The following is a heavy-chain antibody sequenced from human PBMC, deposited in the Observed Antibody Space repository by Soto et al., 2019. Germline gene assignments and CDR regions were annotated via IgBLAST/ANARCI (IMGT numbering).Heavy chain of an antibody. CDR3: ARLEHMVTGNDY. CDR1: GGSVSSGSYY. Sequence: SETLSLTCTVSGGSVSSGSYYWSWIRQPPGKGLEWIGYIYYSGSTNYNPSLKSRVTISVDTSKNQFSLKLSSVTAADTAVYYCARLEHMVTGNDYWGQGTLVTVSS. V-gene: IGHV4-61*01. J-gene: IGHJ4*02. D-gene: IGHD5-18*01. CDR2: IYYSGST.